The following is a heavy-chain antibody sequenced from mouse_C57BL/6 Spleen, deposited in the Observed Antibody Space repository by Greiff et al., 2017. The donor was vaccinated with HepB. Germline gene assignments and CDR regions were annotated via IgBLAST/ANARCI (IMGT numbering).Heavy chain of an antibody. CDR2: IHPNSGST. V-gene: IGHV1-64*01. J-gene: IGHJ2*01. Sequence: QVQLQQPGAELVKPGASVKLSCKASGYTFTSYWMHWVKQRPGQGLEWIGMIHPNSGSTNYNEKFKSKATLTVDKSSSTAYMQLSSLTSEDSAVYYCARILTTVVANYFDYWGQGTTLTVSS. CDR1: GYTFTSYW. D-gene: IGHD1-1*01. CDR3: ARILTTVVANYFDY.